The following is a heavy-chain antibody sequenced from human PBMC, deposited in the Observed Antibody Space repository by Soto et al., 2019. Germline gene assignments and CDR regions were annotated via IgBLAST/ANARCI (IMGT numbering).Heavy chain of an antibody. CDR3: AIQPSSGSDDSCDY. V-gene: IGHV3-74*01. CDR2: INSDGSST. CDR1: GFTFSSYW. J-gene: IGHJ4*02. D-gene: IGHD1-26*01. Sequence: EVQLVESGGGLVQPGGSLRLSCAASGFTFSSYWMHWVRQAPGKWRVWVSRINSDGSSTRYADSVKARFTISRDNAKNTPYLQMSSLRAEDTAVYYCAIQPSSGSDDSCDYWGQGTLVTVAS.